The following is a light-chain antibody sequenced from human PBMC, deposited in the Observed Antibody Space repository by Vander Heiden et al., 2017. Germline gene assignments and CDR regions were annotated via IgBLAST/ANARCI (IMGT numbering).Light chain of an antibody. Sequence: IVMTQSPVSLAVSLGEGATINCKSSQNVLYSSNNKNYLAWYQQKPGQPPKLLIYWASIRESGVPDRFSGSGSGTDFTLTISSMQAEDVAVYYCQQYYTTPFTFGGGTKVEI. CDR3: QQYYTTPFT. CDR2: WAS. CDR1: QNVLYSSNNKNY. J-gene: IGKJ4*01. V-gene: IGKV4-1*01.